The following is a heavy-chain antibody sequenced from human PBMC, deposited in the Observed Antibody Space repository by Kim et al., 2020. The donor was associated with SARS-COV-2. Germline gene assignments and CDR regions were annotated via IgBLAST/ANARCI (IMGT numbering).Heavy chain of an antibody. J-gene: IGHJ4*02. V-gene: IGHV1-24*01. CDR3: ATDRSWGTGTLEY. D-gene: IGHD3-16*01. Sequence: YAQKFQGRVTMTEDTSTDTAYMELSSLRSEDTAVYYCATDRSWGTGTLEYWGQGTLVTVSS.